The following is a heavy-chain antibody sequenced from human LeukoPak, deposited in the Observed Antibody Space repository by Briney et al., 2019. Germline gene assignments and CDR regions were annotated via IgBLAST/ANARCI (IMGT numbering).Heavy chain of an antibody. J-gene: IGHJ5*02. D-gene: IGHD3-10*01. V-gene: IGHV3-30*02. CDR1: GFTFSSYG. CDR2: IRNDASNT. CDR3: VKRAGSAWSAGA. Sequence: PGGSLRLSCAASGFTFSSYGMHWVRQAPGKGLDWVAYIRNDASNTYYADSVKGRFSISRDNSKNTLYLQMNSLIPEDTAVYYCVKRAGSAWSAGAWGQGTLVTVSS.